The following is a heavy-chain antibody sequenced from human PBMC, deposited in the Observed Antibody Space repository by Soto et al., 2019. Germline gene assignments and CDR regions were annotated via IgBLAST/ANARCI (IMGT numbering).Heavy chain of an antibody. CDR1: GGSISSSDSY. Sequence: PSETLSLTCTVSGGSISSSDSYWGWVRQPPGKGLEWIGNIYYSGTTYYNPSLKSRVTISVDASKNQFILKLSSVTAADTAVYYCARRDSGRPLDVWGQGTVVTVSS. CDR2: IYYSGTT. CDR3: ARRDSGRPLDV. J-gene: IGHJ3*01. V-gene: IGHV4-39*01. D-gene: IGHD1-26*01.